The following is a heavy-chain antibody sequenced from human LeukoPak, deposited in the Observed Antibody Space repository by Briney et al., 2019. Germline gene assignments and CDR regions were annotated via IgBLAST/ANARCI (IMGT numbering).Heavy chain of an antibody. CDR1: GFTFSSYG. CDR2: IRYDGSNK. J-gene: IGHJ4*02. D-gene: IGHD6-19*01. CDR3: AKDIGPGIAVAGMRGGYYFDY. Sequence: GGSLRLSCAASGFTFSSYGMHWVRQAPGKGLEWVAFIRYDGSNKYYADSVKGRFTISRDNAKNSLYLQMNSLRAEDMALYYCAKDIGPGIAVAGMRGGYYFDYWGQGTLVTVSS. V-gene: IGHV3-30*02.